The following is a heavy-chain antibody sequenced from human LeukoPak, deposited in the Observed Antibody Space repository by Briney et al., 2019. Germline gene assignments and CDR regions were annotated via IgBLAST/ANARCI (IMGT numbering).Heavy chain of an antibody. D-gene: IGHD3-10*01. J-gene: IGHJ3*02. CDR1: GYTFTDYY. CDR3: AITYYYGSGINGAFDI. CDR2: INPNSGGT. Sequence: ASVKVSCKASGYTFTDYYMHWVRQAPGQGLEWMGWINPNSGGTNYAQKFQGRVTMTRDTSISTAYMELSRLRSDDTAVYYCAITYYYGSGINGAFDIGGQGTMVTVSS. V-gene: IGHV1-2*02.